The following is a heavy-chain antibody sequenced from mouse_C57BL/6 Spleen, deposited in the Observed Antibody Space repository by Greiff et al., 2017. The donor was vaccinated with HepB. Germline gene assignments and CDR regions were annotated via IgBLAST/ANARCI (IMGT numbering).Heavy chain of an antibody. D-gene: IGHD1-1*01. J-gene: IGHJ1*03. Sequence: VQLQQSVAELVRPGASVKLSCTASGFNIKNTYMHWVKQRPEQGLEWIGRIDPANGNTKYAPKFQGKATITADTSSNTAYLQLSSLTSEDTAIYYCASADYYGSSYWYFDVWGTGTTVTVSS. CDR3: ASADYYGSSYWYFDV. CDR1: GFNIKNTY. CDR2: IDPANGNT. V-gene: IGHV14-3*01.